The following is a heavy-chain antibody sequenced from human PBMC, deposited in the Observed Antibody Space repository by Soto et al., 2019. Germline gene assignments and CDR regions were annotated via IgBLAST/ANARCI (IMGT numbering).Heavy chain of an antibody. CDR2: IKEDGSAT. D-gene: IGHD5-12*01. Sequence: GGSLRLSCVASGFTLSTYWMSWVRQAPGKGLEWVANIKEDGSATYYVGSVKGRFTISRDNAKNSLFLHMSGLRAEDTAVYYCARDWRDGYNHYFDYWGQGTLVTVSS. CDR3: ARDWRDGYNHYFDY. V-gene: IGHV3-7*05. CDR1: GFTLSTYW. J-gene: IGHJ4*02.